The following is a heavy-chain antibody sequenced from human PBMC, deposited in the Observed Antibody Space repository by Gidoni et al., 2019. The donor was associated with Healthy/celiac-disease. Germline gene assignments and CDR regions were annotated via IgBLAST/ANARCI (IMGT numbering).Heavy chain of an antibody. J-gene: IGHJ4*02. CDR1: GGSFSGYY. Sequence: QVQLQQWGAGLLKPSATLSLTCAVYGGSFSGYYWSWIRQPPGKGLEWIGEINHSGSTNYNPSLKSRVTISVDTSKNQFSLKLSSVTAADTAVYYCARLPLPRGRLYYFDYWGQGTLVTVSS. CDR3: ARLPLPRGRLYYFDY. D-gene: IGHD3-16*01. V-gene: IGHV4-34*01. CDR2: INHSGST.